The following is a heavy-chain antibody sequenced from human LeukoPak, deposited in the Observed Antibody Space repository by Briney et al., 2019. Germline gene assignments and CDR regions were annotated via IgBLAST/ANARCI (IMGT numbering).Heavy chain of an antibody. D-gene: IGHD5-18*01. Sequence: PSETLSLTCTVSGGSISSYYWSWIRQPPGKGLEWIGYIYYSGSTNYNPSLKSRVTISVDTSKNQFPLKLSSVTAAGTAVYYCARHSPYSYGTDYWGQGTLVTVSS. CDR3: ARHSPYSYGTDY. CDR2: IYYSGST. V-gene: IGHV4-59*08. J-gene: IGHJ4*02. CDR1: GGSISSYY.